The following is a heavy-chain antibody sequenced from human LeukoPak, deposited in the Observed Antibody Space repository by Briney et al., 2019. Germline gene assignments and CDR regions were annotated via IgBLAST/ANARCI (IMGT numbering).Heavy chain of an antibody. D-gene: IGHD1-1*01. V-gene: IGHV4-59*01. CDR2: IYNSGST. J-gene: IGHJ6*03. CDR3: ARDQYNWNENYYYYMDV. CDR1: GVSISSYY. Sequence: SETLSLTCTVSGVSISSYYWSWIRQPPGKGLEWIGYIYNSGSTNYNPSLKSRVTISVDTSKNQFSLKLSSVTAADTAVYYCARDQYNWNENYYYYMDVWGKGTTVTISS.